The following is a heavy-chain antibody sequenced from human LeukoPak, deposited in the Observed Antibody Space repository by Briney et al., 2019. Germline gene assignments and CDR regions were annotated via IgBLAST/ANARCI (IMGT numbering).Heavy chain of an antibody. CDR1: GGSISSGSYY. V-gene: IGHV4-39*01. J-gene: IGHJ4*02. CDR2: IYYSGST. CDR3: ARATYYDFWSGYFHFDY. Sequence: SETLSLTCTVSGGSISSGSYYWGWIRQPPGKGLEWIGSIYYSGSTYYNPSLKSRVTISVDTSKNQFSLKLSSVTAADTAVYYCARATYYDFWSGYFHFDYWGQGTLVTVSS. D-gene: IGHD3-3*01.